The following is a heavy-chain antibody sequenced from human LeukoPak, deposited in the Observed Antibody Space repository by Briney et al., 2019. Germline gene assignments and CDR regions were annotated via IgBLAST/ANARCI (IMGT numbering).Heavy chain of an antibody. D-gene: IGHD2-21*01. V-gene: IGHV1-8*01. J-gene: IGHJ4*02. CDR1: GYTFTSYD. CDR2: MKPKSGNT. CDR3: TRSVRNGHIDY. Sequence: ASVKVSCKASGYTFTSYDINWVRQATGQGLEWMGWMKPKSGNTGYAQKFQGRVTITIDTSISTAYMELNSLRFEDTAVYYCTRSVRNGHIDYWGQGTLVTVSS.